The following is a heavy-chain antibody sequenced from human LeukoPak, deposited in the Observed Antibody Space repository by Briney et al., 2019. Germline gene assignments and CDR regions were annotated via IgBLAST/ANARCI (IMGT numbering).Heavy chain of an antibody. CDR1: GFTFSSYA. CDR2: LSSNGGST. D-gene: IGHD3-22*01. V-gene: IGHV3-64*01. J-gene: IGHJ6*03. Sequence: GGSLTLSCAASGFTFSSYAMQWLRQAPGKGLEYVSALSSNGGSTYYANSVKGRFTISRDNSKNTLYLQMNSLRAEDTAVYYCAKDTEDDSSGYYYYYYYMDVWGKGTTVTVSS. CDR3: AKDTEDDSSGYYYYYYYMDV.